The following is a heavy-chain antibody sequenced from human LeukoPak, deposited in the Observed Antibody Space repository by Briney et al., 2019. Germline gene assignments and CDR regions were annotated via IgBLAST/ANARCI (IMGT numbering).Heavy chain of an antibody. Sequence: SVKVSCKASGGTFGSYAISWVRQAPGQGLEWMGRIIPIFGTANYAQKLQGRVTITTDESTSTAYMELSSLRSEDTAVYYCARGRYYDSSGYLDYWGQGTLVTVSS. J-gene: IGHJ4*02. CDR1: GGTFGSYA. CDR3: ARGRYYDSSGYLDY. V-gene: IGHV1-69*05. CDR2: IIPIFGTA. D-gene: IGHD3-22*01.